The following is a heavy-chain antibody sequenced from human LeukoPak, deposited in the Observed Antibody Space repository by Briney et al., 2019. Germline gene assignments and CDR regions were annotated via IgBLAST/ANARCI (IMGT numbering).Heavy chain of an antibody. J-gene: IGHJ4*02. D-gene: IGHD2-15*01. V-gene: IGHV4-59*01. CDR1: GGSISSYY. Sequence: SETLSLTCTVSGGSISSYYWSWIRQPPGKGLEWIGYIYYSGRTNYNPSLKSRVTISVDTSKNQFSLKLSSVTAADTAVYYCARVAARTQYFDYWGQGTLVTVSS. CDR2: IYYSGRT. CDR3: ARVAARTQYFDY.